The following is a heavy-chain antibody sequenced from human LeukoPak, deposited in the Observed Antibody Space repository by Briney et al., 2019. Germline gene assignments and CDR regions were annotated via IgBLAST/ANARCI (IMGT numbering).Heavy chain of an antibody. J-gene: IGHJ3*02. CDR1: GFDFSIHW. CDR2: IKQDGNER. CDR3: ARDLGGPPQEAFDI. V-gene: IGHV3-7*01. Sequence: GESLRLSCAAQGFDFSIHWMTWVRQAPGKGLEWVANIKQDGNERYYVDSVKGRFTISRDNAKNSVFLQMDSLRAEDTAVYYCARDLGGPPQEAFDIWGLGTMVTVS.